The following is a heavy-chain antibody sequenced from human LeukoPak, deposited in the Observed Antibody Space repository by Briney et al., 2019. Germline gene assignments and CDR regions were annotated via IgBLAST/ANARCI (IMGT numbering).Heavy chain of an antibody. V-gene: IGHV3-30*04. J-gene: IGHJ6*02. CDR3: ARVGSSHLTYYYYYGMDV. D-gene: IGHD6-13*01. Sequence: PGGSLRLSCVVSGFSSNIFAFHWVRQAPGKGLEWVSVIPYDGREKYHADSVKGRFTISRDNSKNTLYLQLNGLRVEDTAVCYCARVGSSHLTYYYYYGMDVWGQGTTVTVSS. CDR1: GFSSNIFA. CDR2: IPYDGREK.